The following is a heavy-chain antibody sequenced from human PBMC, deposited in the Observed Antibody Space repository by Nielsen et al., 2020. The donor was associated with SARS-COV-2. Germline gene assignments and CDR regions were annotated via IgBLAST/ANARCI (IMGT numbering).Heavy chain of an antibody. Sequence: GGSLRLSCAASGFTFSNYAMHWVRQAPGKGLEWVADMWYDEADQYYADSVKGRFTISRDNAKNSLYLQMDNLRVDDTAVYYCAGPASWGQGTVVTVSA. D-gene: IGHD2-2*01. V-gene: IGHV3-33*03. CDR3: AGPAS. J-gene: IGHJ5*02. CDR2: MWYDEADQ. CDR1: GFTFSNYA.